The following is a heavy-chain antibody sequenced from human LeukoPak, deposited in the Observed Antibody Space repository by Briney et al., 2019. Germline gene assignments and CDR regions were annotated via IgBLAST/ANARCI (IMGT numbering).Heavy chain of an antibody. D-gene: IGHD7-27*01. CDR3: ARDINWGQVDY. J-gene: IGHJ4*02. V-gene: IGHV3-74*01. Sequence: GGSLRLSCAASGFTFSGHWMYWLRQAPGKGLAWVSRINGDGSATNYADSMEGRLTISRDNAKNIVYLQMNSLREDDTAIYYCARDINWGQVDYWGQGTLVTVSS. CDR1: GFTFSGHW. CDR2: INGDGSAT.